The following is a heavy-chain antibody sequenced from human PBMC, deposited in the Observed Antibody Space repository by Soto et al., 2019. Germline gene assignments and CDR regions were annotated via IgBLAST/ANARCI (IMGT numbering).Heavy chain of an antibody. V-gene: IGHV4-31*03. CDR2: IYYSGST. CDR1: GGSISSGGYY. D-gene: IGHD3-3*01. Sequence: SETLSLTCTVSGGSISSGGYYWSWIRQHPGKGLGWIGYIYYSGSTYYNPSLKSRVTISVDTSKNQFSLKLSSVTAADTAVYYCARDYYDFWSGPYYYYGMDVWGQGTTVTVSS. CDR3: ARDYYDFWSGPYYYYGMDV. J-gene: IGHJ6*02.